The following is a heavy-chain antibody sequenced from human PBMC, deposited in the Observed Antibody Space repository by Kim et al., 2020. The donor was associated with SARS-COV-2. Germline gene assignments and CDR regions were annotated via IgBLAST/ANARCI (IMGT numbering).Heavy chain of an antibody. V-gene: IGHV3-30*02. J-gene: IGHJ4*02. D-gene: IGHD3-22*01. Sequence: ADTEKGRFTISRDNSKNALYLQMNSLRAEDTAVYYCAKDAPYDSCGYLDYWGQGTLVTVSS. CDR3: AKDAPYDSCGYLDY.